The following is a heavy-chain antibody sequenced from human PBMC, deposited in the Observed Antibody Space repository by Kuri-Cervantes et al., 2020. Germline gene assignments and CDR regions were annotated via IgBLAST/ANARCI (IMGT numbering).Heavy chain of an antibody. Sequence: LRLSCTVSGGSINNHYWSWIRQPPGKGLEWIGYIYYSGSTYYNPSLKSRVTISVDTSKNQFSLKLSSVTAADTAVYYCARDISSGWYGWFDPWGQGTLVTVSS. CDR3: ARDISSGWYGWFDP. J-gene: IGHJ5*02. D-gene: IGHD6-19*01. V-gene: IGHV4-30-4*01. CDR2: IYYSGST. CDR1: GGSINNHY.